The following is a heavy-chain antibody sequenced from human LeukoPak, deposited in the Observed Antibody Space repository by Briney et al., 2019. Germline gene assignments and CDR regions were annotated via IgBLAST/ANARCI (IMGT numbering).Heavy chain of an antibody. Sequence: ASVKVSCKASGYTFTSYDISWVRQATGQGLEWMGIINPSGGSTSYAQKFQGRVTMTRDTSTSTVYMELSSLRSEDTAVYYCASSFRQYHYFDYWGQGTLVTVSS. D-gene: IGHD2-2*01. CDR2: INPSGGST. J-gene: IGHJ4*02. CDR1: GYTFTSYD. V-gene: IGHV1-46*01. CDR3: ASSFRQYHYFDY.